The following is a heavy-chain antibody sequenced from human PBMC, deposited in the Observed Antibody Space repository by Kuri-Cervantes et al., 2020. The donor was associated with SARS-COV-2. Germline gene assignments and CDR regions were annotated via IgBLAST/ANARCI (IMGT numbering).Heavy chain of an antibody. CDR2: IWYDGSNK. D-gene: IGHD1-7*01. CDR1: GVTFSSYG. J-gene: IGHJ6*02. V-gene: IGHV3-33*01. Sequence: GESLKISCAASGVTFSSYGMHWVRQAPGKGLEWVAVIWYDGSNKYYADSVKGRFTISRDNSKNTLYLQMNSLRAEDTAVYYCARCSGITGTDFYYYYGMDVWGQGTTVTVSS. CDR3: ARCSGITGTDFYYYYGMDV.